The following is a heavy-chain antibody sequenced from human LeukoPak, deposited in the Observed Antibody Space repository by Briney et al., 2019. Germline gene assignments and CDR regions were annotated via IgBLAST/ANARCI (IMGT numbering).Heavy chain of an antibody. J-gene: IGHJ4*02. CDR1: GYSISSGYY. V-gene: IGHV4-38-2*01. CDR2: IYHSGST. Sequence: KPSETLSLTCAVSGYSISSGYYWGWIRQPPGKGLEWIGSIYHSGSTYYNPSLKSRVTISVDTSKNQFSLKLSSVTAADTAVYYCARQYSGSCHVDYWGQGTLVTVSS. D-gene: IGHD1-26*01. CDR3: ARQYSGSCHVDY.